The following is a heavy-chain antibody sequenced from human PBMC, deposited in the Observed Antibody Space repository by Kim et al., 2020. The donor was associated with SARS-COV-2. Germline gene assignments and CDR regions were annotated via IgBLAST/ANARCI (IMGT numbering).Heavy chain of an antibody. D-gene: IGHD6-6*01. V-gene: IGHV3-30*02. CDR3: VKGPPPYASSSFDH. J-gene: IGHJ2*01. Sequence: YADSVKGRFSISRDNSKNTLFLVMDSLRPEDTAVYFCVKGPPPYASSSFDHWGRGTLVTVSS.